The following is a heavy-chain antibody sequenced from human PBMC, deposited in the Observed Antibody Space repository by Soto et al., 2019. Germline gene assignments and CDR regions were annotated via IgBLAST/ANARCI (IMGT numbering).Heavy chain of an antibody. D-gene: IGHD3-16*01. J-gene: IGHJ6*02. CDR1: GFSLNDYY. V-gene: IGHV3-11*01. CDR2: ISNSGSTM. CDR3: KRDSYPPYFYRGMDV. Sequence: GGSLRLSCVGSGFSLNDYYINWIRQSPGEGLEWVASISNSGSTMNYADSVKGRFSISRDRAKNAVYLQLSSLKGDDTAIYFCKRDSYPPYFYRGMDVWGQGTTVTVYS.